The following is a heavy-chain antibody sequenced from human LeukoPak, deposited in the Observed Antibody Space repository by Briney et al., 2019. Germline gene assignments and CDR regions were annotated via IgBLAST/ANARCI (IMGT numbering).Heavy chain of an antibody. CDR3: ARDLGYYDILTGYLWY. V-gene: IGHV1-18*01. D-gene: IGHD3-9*01. CDR2: ISAYNGNT. Sequence: ASVKVSCKASGYTFTSYGISWVRQAPGQGLEWMGWISAYNGNTNYAQKLQGRVTMTTDTSTSTAYMELSSLRSEDTAVYYCARDLGYYDILTGYLWYWGQGTLVTVSS. J-gene: IGHJ4*02. CDR1: GYTFTSYG.